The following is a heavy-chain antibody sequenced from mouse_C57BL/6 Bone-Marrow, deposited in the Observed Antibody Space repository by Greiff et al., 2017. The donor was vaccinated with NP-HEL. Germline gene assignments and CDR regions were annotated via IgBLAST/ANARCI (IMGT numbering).Heavy chain of an antibody. CDR2: IDPSDSET. Sequence: VQLQQPGAELVRPGSSVKLSCKASGYTFTSYWMHWVKQRPIQGLEWIGNIDPSDSETHYNQKFKYKATLTVDKSSSTAYMQLSSLTSEDSAVYYCARGDYDDYFDYWGQGTTLTVSS. V-gene: IGHV1-52*01. D-gene: IGHD2-4*01. CDR1: GYTFTSYW. J-gene: IGHJ2*01. CDR3: ARGDYDDYFDY.